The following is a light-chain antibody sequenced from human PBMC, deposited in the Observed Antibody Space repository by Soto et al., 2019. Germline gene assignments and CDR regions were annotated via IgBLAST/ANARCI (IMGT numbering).Light chain of an antibody. CDR2: TND. J-gene: IGLJ1*01. CDR1: SSRSGSNY. V-gene: IGLV1-47*01. Sequence: QSVLPQPPSASGTPGQRGTISGSTSSSRSGSNYVYWYQQLPGTAPKLLIYTNDQRPSGVPARFSGSKSGTSASLAISGLRSEDEADYYCATWDDSLRVYVFGTGTKLTVL. CDR3: ATWDDSLRVYV.